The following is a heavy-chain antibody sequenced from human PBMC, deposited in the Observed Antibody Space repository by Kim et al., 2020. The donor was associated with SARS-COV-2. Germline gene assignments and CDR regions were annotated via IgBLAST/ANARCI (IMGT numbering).Heavy chain of an antibody. Sequence: SETLSLTCAVYGGSFSGYYWSWIRQPPGKGLEWIGEINHSGSTNYNPSLKSRVTISVDTSKNQFSLKLSSVTAADTAVYYCARGPLVVPAKYWFDPWGQGTLVTVSS. CDR1: GGSFSGYY. CDR2: INHSGST. V-gene: IGHV4-34*01. D-gene: IGHD2-2*01. CDR3: ARGPLVVPAKYWFDP. J-gene: IGHJ5*02.